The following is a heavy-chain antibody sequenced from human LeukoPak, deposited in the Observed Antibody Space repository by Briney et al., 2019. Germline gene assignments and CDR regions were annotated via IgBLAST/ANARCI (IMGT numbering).Heavy chain of an antibody. D-gene: IGHD6-13*01. V-gene: IGHV3-21*01. CDR3: ARDRKVKQQLESFDY. Sequence: GGSLRLSCAASGFTFSSYSMNWVRQAPGKGLEWVSSISSSSSYIYYADSVKGRFTISRDNAKNSLYLQMNSLRAEDTAVYYCARDRKVKQQLESFDYWGQGTLVTVSS. CDR1: GFTFSSYS. J-gene: IGHJ4*02. CDR2: ISSSSSYI.